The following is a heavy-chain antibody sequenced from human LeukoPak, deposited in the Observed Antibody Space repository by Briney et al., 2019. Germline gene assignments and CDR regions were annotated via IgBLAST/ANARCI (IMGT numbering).Heavy chain of an antibody. Sequence: GGSLRLSCAASGFTFSTYVMGWVRQAPGKGLEWVSVGGSDGVTYYTDSMKGRFTISRDNSKNTLYLQMNSLRAEDTAVYYCARVRGAYYCSSTSCYATGFDYWGQGTLVTVSS. CDR1: GFTFSTYV. CDR3: ARVRGAYYCSSTSCYATGFDY. D-gene: IGHD2-2*01. CDR2: GGSDGVT. V-gene: IGHV3-23*01. J-gene: IGHJ4*02.